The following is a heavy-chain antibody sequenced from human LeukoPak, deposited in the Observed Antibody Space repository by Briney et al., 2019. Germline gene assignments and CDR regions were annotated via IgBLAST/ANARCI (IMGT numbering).Heavy chain of an antibody. CDR1: GFTFSSYG. D-gene: IGHD5-24*01. Sequence: PGGSLRLSCAASGFTFSSYGMSWARQAPGKGLEWVSSISGSGGSTYYADSVKGRFTISRDTSKNTLYLQMNSLRAADTAVYYCVKSGYNRFDYWGQGALVTVSS. V-gene: IGHV3-23*01. CDR2: ISGSGGST. J-gene: IGHJ4*02. CDR3: VKSGYNRFDY.